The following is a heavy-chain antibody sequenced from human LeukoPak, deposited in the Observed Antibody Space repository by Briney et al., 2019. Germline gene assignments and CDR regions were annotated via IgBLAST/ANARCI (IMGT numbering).Heavy chain of an antibody. CDR1: GYTFTSYY. CDR2: INPSGGST. Sequence: GASVNVSCKASGYTFTSYYMHWVRQAPGQGLEWMGIINPSGGSTSYAQKFQGRVTMTRDMSTSTVYMERSSLRSEDTAVYYCARDSGEAGYFDYWGQGTLVTVSS. J-gene: IGHJ4*02. V-gene: IGHV1-46*01. CDR3: ARDSGEAGYFDY. D-gene: IGHD7-27*01.